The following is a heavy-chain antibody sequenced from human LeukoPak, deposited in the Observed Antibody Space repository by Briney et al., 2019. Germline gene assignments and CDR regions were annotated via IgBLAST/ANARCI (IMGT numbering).Heavy chain of an antibody. J-gene: IGHJ4*02. CDR2: VSGSGSST. D-gene: IGHD5-12*01. CDR1: GFNFRGYD. Sequence: GGSPRLSCAASGFNFRGYDMNWVRQAPGKGLEWVSTVSGSGSSTYYADSVKGRFTISRDNSKNTLYLQMNSLRVEDTAVYYCAKHSGYRAYDYWGQGTLVTVSS. CDR3: AKHSGYRAYDY. V-gene: IGHV3-23*01.